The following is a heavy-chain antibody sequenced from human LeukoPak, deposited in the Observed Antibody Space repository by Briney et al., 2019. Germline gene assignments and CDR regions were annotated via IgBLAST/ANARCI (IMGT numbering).Heavy chain of an antibody. V-gene: IGHV4-4*07. Sequence: PSETLSLTCTVSGGSISSYYWSWIRQPAGKGLEWIGRIYTSGSTNYNPSLKSRVTMSVDTSKNQFSLKLSSVTAADTAVYYCARLGEMATRSAFDIWGQGTMVTVSS. CDR2: IYTSGST. D-gene: IGHD5-24*01. J-gene: IGHJ3*02. CDR1: GGSISSYY. CDR3: ARLGEMATRSAFDI.